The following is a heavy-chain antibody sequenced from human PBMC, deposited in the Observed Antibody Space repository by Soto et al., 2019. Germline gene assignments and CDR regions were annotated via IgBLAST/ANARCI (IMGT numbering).Heavy chain of an antibody. V-gene: IGHV4-31*03. Sequence: TLSLTCTVSGHYISCGGYYWSWIRQHPGKFVEWIGYIYYGGRTYYNPSLHSRVSIAVDTTENQFSLKLSSVTAADTAVYYCARDAGYSSSWYSGRPGYYGMDVWRQGTTVTVSS. J-gene: IGHJ6*02. CDR3: ARDAGYSSSWYSGRPGYYGMDV. CDR1: GHYISCGGYY. CDR2: IYYGGRT. D-gene: IGHD6-13*01.